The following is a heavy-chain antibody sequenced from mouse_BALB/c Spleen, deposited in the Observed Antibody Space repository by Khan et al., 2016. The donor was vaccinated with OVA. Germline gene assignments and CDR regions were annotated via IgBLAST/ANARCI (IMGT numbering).Heavy chain of an antibody. J-gene: IGHJ4*01. Sequence: DLVKPGASVKLSCKASGYTFTSYWINWVKQGPGQGLEWIGRIAPGSGSDYYNDMFKGQATLTIDTSSSTAYIQVRSLSSEDAAVYAWAGTNDYDCGLYGLGDWCQGASVTVSS. CDR3: AGTNDYDCGLYGLGD. V-gene: IGHV1S41*01. CDR2: IAPGSGSD. CDR1: GYTFTSYW. D-gene: IGHD2-4*01.